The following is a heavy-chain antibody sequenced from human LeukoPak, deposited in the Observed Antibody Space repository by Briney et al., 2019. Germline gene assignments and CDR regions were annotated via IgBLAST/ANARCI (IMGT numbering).Heavy chain of an antibody. CDR1: GFTFSSHG. D-gene: IGHD3-22*01. J-gene: IGHJ4*02. Sequence: GGTLRLSCAASGFTFSSHGMNWVRQAPGKGLEWVSGIRGDGVTTYYADSVKGRFTISRDNSKNTLYLQMNSLRAEDTAVYYCARFIEGYDSSGQPYYFDYWGQGTLVTVSS. CDR2: IRGDGVTT. CDR3: ARFIEGYDSSGQPYYFDY. V-gene: IGHV3-23*01.